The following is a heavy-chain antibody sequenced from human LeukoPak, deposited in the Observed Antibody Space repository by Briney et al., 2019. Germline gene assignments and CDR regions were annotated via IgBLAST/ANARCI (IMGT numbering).Heavy chain of an antibody. Sequence: SVKVSCKVSGYTLTELSMHWVRQAPGKGLEWMGGFDPEDGETIYAQKFQGRVTMTEDTSTDTAYMELSSLRSEDTAVYYCATVFAYYDSSGYYSPQFDYWGQGTLVTVSS. J-gene: IGHJ4*02. V-gene: IGHV1-24*01. CDR3: ATVFAYYDSSGYYSPQFDY. CDR1: GYTLTELS. D-gene: IGHD3-22*01. CDR2: FDPEDGET.